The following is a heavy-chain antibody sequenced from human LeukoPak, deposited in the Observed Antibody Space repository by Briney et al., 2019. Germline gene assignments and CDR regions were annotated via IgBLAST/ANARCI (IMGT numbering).Heavy chain of an antibody. Sequence: SVKVSCKASGGTFSSYAISWVRQAPGQGLEWMGGIIPIFGTANYAQKFQGRVTITADESASTAYMELSSLRSEDTAVYYCARGPETHDYSNYRYYYGMDVWGQGTTVTVSS. J-gene: IGHJ6*02. D-gene: IGHD4-11*01. CDR2: IIPIFGTA. V-gene: IGHV1-69*13. CDR1: GGTFSSYA. CDR3: ARGPETHDYSNYRYYYGMDV.